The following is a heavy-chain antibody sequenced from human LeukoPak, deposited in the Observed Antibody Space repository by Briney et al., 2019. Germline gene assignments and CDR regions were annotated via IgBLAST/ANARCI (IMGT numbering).Heavy chain of an antibody. J-gene: IGHJ4*02. Sequence: GGSPRLSCAASGFTVTRSHMSWVRQAPGKGLEWVSLIYSDGNIHYADSVKGRFTISRDISKNTLYLQMNSLRVEDTAVYYCVRADNGFDQWGQGALVTVSS. CDR3: VRADNGFDQ. CDR2: IYSDGNI. D-gene: IGHD1-14*01. V-gene: IGHV3-53*01. CDR1: GFTVTRSH.